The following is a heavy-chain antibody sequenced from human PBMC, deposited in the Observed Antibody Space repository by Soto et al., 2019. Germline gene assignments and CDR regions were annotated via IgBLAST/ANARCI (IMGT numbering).Heavy chain of an antibody. CDR3: ARVNQSQCLRGDNWFDR. J-gene: IGHJ5*02. D-gene: IGHD3-10*01. Sequence: QVQLVQSGAEVKKPGASVKVSCKASGYTFSNYGLSWVRQDPGQGLEWMGWINPYSGNTKYIQKLQGRVTLTTDTSTSTAYMELRSLRSDDTAVYYCARVNQSQCLRGDNWFDRCGEGTRVTVSS. V-gene: IGHV1-18*04. CDR2: INPYSGNT. CDR1: GYTFSNYG.